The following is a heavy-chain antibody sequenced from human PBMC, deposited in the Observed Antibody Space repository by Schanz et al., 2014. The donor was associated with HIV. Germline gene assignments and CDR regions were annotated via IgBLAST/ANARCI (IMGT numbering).Heavy chain of an antibody. V-gene: IGHV1-8*01. CDR1: GYTFTTND. J-gene: IGHJ3*02. CDR2: MNPNSGNT. Sequence: QVQLVQSGAEVKKPGASVKVSCKASGYTFTTNDINWVRQATGQGLEWMGWMNPNSGNTGYAQKFQGRVTLTRNTSISTAYMELSSLTSEDTAVYYCASGRFDTVIWWGDAFLIWGRGTMVTVSS. CDR3: ASGRFDTVIWWGDAFLI. D-gene: IGHD5-18*01.